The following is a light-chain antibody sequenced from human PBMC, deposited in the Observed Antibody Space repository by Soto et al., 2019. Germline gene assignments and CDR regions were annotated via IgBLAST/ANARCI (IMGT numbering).Light chain of an antibody. CDR2: KAS. CDR3: QQYNNWPLT. Sequence: DIQMTQSPSTLSASVGDRFSITCRASQSISSWLAWYQQKPGKAPKLLIYKASSLESGVPSRFSGSGSGTEFTLTISSLQSEDFAVYYCQQYNNWPLTFGPGTKVDIK. CDR1: QSISSW. J-gene: IGKJ3*01. V-gene: IGKV1-5*03.